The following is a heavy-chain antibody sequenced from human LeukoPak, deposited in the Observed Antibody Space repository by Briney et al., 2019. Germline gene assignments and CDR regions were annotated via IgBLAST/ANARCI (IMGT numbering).Heavy chain of an antibody. CDR3: AKGERGHCSDTSCYHFDY. CDR1: GFTFSTYA. D-gene: IGHD2-2*01. CDR2: ISGSDGST. Sequence: PGGSLRLSCAASGFTFSTYAMSWVRQAPGKGLEWVSTISGSDGSTYYADSVKGRFTISRDNSKNTLYLQMNSLRAEDTAVYYCAKGERGHCSDTSCYHFDYWGQGTLVTVSS. J-gene: IGHJ4*02. V-gene: IGHV3-23*01.